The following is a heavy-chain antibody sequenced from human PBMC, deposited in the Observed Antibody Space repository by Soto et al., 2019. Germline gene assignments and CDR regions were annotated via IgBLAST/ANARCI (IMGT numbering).Heavy chain of an antibody. CDR1: GFSLSSSGVG. V-gene: IGHV2-5*02. Sequence: QITLTESGPTRVKPTQTLTLTCTFSGFSLSSSGVGVGWIRQPPGKALEWLAFIYWDDDKRYSPSLKNRLTITKHTAHNPVGLTMTNMHPVDTATYSCAHGYTGSAWFQNWSDTRGRGTLVTVSS. J-gene: IGHJ5*02. CDR3: AHGYTGSAWFQNWSDT. D-gene: IGHD6-19*01. CDR2: IYWDDDK.